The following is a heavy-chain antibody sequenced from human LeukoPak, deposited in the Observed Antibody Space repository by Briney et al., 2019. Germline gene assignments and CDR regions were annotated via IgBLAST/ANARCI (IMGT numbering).Heavy chain of an antibody. CDR1: GYTFTGYY. Sequence: GASVKVSCKASGYTFTGYYMHWVRQAPGQGLEWMGWINPNSGGTNYAQKFQGRVTMTRDTSISTAYLELSGLRSDDTAVYYCARRHYDDYNVDAGFDYWGQGTLVTVSS. V-gene: IGHV1-2*02. CDR2: INPNSGGT. D-gene: IGHD4-17*01. J-gene: IGHJ4*02. CDR3: ARRHYDDYNVDAGFDY.